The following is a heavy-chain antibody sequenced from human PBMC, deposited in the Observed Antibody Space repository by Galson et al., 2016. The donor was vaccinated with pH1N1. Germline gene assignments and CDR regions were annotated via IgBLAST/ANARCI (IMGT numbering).Heavy chain of an antibody. D-gene: IGHD6-6*01. Sequence: SLRLSCAASGLTFSSYAMHWVRQAPGRGLEWVSTITGSGGSTYYPDSVKGRFTISRDNSKNTLYLQMNSLRAEDTAVYLCAKAYSSSSGYYFEYWGQGALLTVSS. CDR3: AKAYSSSSGYYFEY. J-gene: IGHJ4*02. CDR1: GLTFSSYA. CDR2: ITGSGGST. V-gene: IGHV3-23*01.